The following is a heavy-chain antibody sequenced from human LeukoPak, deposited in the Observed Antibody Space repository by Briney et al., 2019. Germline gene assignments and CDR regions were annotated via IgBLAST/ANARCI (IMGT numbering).Heavy chain of an antibody. D-gene: IGHD6-19*01. CDR2: IYYSGST. V-gene: IGHV4-39*07. CDR1: GGSISSSTYY. Sequence: SETLSLTCTVSGGSISSSTYYWGWIRQPPGKGLEWIGSIYYSGSTNYNPSLKSRVTISVDTSKNQFSLKLSSVTAADTAVYYCARGFWTAEQWRKIDAFDIWGQGTMVTVSS. CDR3: ARGFWTAEQWRKIDAFDI. J-gene: IGHJ3*02.